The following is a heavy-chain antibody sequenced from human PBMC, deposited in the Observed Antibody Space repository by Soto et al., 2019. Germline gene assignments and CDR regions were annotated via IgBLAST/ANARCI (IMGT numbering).Heavy chain of an antibody. CDR2: IIPIFGTA. V-gene: IGHV1-69*12. J-gene: IGHJ4*02. Sequence: QVQLVQSGAEVKKPGSSVKVSCKASGGTLSSYAISWVRQAPGQGLEWMGGIIPIFGTANYAQKFQGRVTITADESTSTAYMELSSLRSDDTAVYYCARDGWGTAMDPIDYWGQGTLVTVSS. D-gene: IGHD5-18*01. CDR3: ARDGWGTAMDPIDY. CDR1: GGTLSSYA.